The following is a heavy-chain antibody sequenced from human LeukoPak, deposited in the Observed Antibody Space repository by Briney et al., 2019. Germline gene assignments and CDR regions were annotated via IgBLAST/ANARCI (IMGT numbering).Heavy chain of an antibody. V-gene: IGHV3-7*01. CDR1: GFTFTTFW. CDR2: IKQDGSER. Sequence: GGSLRLSCAASGFTFTTFWMSWVRQAPGRGLEWVANIKQDGSERYYVDSVKGRFTISRDNAKNSLYLQMNSLRAEDAGVYYCAGSGWQVYLDYWGQGALVTVSS. CDR3: AGSGWQVYLDY. D-gene: IGHD6-19*01. J-gene: IGHJ4*02.